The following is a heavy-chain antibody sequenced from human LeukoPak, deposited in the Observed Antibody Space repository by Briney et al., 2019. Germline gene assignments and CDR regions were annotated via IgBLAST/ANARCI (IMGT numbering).Heavy chain of an antibody. CDR1: GYTFTGYY. D-gene: IGHD1-26*01. J-gene: IGHJ6*03. CDR3: ARESLPRSGSYPYYYYYYMDV. Sequence: ASVKVSCKASGYTFTGYYIHWVRQAPGQGLEWMGWINPDSGDTSYAQNFQGRVTMTRDTSISTAYMELSRLRSDDTAVYYCARESLPRSGSYPYYYYYYMDVWGKGTTVTVSS. V-gene: IGHV1-2*02. CDR2: INPDSGDT.